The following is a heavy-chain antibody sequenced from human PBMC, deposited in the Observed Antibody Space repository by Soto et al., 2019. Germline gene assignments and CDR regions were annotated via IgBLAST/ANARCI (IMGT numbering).Heavy chain of an antibody. D-gene: IGHD4-17*01. CDR2: ISGSGGST. J-gene: IGHJ4*02. V-gene: IGHV3-23*01. Sequence: GVSLRLSCAASGFTFSSYAMSWVRQAPGKGLEWVSAISGSGGSTYYADSVKGRFTISRDNSKNTLYLQMNSLRAEDTAVYYCAKDPLVDYGDDYFDYWGQGTLVTASS. CDR3: AKDPLVDYGDDYFDY. CDR1: GFTFSSYA.